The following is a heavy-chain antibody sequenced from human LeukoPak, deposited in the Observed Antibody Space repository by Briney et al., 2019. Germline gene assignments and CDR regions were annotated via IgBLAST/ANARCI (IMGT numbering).Heavy chain of an antibody. D-gene: IGHD3-22*01. J-gene: IGHJ4*02. CDR3: ARDPYYYDSSGYFDPNY. V-gene: IGHV3-11*04. CDR2: ISSSGSTI. Sequence: GGSLRLSCAASGFTFSDYYMSWIRQAPGKGLEWVSYISSSGSTIYYADSVKGRFTISRDNAKNSLYLQMNSLRAEDTAVYYCARDPYYYDSSGYFDPNYWGQGTLVTVSS. CDR1: GFTFSDYY.